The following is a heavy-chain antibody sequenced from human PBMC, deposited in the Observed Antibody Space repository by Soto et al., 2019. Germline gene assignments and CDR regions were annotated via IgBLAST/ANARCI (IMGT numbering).Heavy chain of an antibody. CDR2: ISSSGRTI. D-gene: IGHD5-12*01. Sequence: QVQLVESGGGLVKPGGSLRLSCAASGFTFSDYYMSWIRQAPGKGLEWVSYISSSGRTIYYADSVKGRFTISRDNAKNSLYLQMNSLRAEDTAVYYCAREDGYTYSPYYYYYYGMDVWGQGTTVTVSS. J-gene: IGHJ6*02. CDR1: GFTFSDYY. V-gene: IGHV3-11*01. CDR3: AREDGYTYSPYYYYYYGMDV.